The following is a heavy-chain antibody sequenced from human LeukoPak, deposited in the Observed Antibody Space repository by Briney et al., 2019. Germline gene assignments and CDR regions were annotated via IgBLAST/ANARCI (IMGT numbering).Heavy chain of an antibody. CDR1: GGSFSGYY. V-gene: IGHV4-59*12. D-gene: IGHD3-22*01. CDR2: IYYSGST. J-gene: IGHJ3*02. CDR3: ARVRDEASSGYSADAFDI. Sequence: PSETLSLTCAVYGGSFSGYYWSWIRQPPGKGLEWIGYIYYSGSTYYNPSLKSRVTISVDTSKNQFSLKLSSVTAADTAVYYCARVRDEASSGYSADAFDIWGQGTMVTVSS.